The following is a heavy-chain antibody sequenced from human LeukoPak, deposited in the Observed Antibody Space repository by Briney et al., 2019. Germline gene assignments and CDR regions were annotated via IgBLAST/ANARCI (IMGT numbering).Heavy chain of an antibody. V-gene: IGHV3-74*01. CDR1: GFTFSSYW. CDR3: ARDLRMGYYGSGSCFDY. D-gene: IGHD3-10*01. Sequence: GGSLRLSCAVSGFTFSSYWMNWVRQAPGKGLVWVSRINSDGSSTSYADSVKGRFTISRDNAKNTLYLQMNSLRAEDTAVYYCARDLRMGYYGSGSCFDYWGQGTLVTVSS. J-gene: IGHJ4*02. CDR2: INSDGSST.